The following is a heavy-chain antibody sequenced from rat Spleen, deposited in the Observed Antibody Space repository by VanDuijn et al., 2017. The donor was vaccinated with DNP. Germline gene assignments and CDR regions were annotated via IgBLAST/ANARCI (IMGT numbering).Heavy chain of an antibody. CDR3: VRWNSGHFDY. CDR2: IGSAAYAP. V-gene: IGHV5S13*01. CDR1: GFTFSNHG. D-gene: IGHD4-3*01. J-gene: IGHJ2*01. Sequence: EVQLVESGGGLVQPGRSLTLSCAVSGFTFSNHGMAWVRQAPAKGLEWVAYIGSAAYAPYYGDSVKGRFTISRDNAKSTLYLQMNSLRSEDMATYYCVRWNSGHFDYWGQGVMVTVSS.